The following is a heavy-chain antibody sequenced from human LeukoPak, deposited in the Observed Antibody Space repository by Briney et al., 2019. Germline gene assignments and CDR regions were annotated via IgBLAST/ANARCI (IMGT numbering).Heavy chain of an antibody. D-gene: IGHD6-19*01. CDR1: GFTFSSYA. Sequence: GGSLRLSCAASGFTFSSYAMSWVRQAPGKGLEWVSAISGGGGSTYYADSVKGRFTISRDNSKNTLYLQMNSLRADDTAVYYCANPGRYSSGWVFPPCFDYWGQGTLVTVSS. CDR2: ISGGGGST. V-gene: IGHV3-23*01. J-gene: IGHJ4*02. CDR3: ANPGRYSSGWVFPPCFDY.